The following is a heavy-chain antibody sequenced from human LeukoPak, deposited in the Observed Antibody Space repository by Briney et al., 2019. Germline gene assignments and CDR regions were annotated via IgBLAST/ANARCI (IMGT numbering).Heavy chain of an antibody. CDR1: GGSFSGYY. J-gene: IGHJ4*02. V-gene: IGHV4-34*01. CDR3: ARGPMGFGEFGRVFDY. D-gene: IGHD3-10*01. Sequence: SETLSLTCAVYGGSFSGYYWSWIRQPPGKGLEWIGEINHSGSTNYNPSLKSRVTISVDTSKNQFSLKLSSVTAADTAVYYCARGPMGFGEFGRVFDYWGQGTLVTVSS. CDR2: INHSGST.